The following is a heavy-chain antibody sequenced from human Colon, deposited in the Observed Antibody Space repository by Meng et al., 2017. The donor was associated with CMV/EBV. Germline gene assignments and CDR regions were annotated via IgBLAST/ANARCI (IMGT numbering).Heavy chain of an antibody. Sequence: GESLKISCAASGFTFDTYSMNWVRQAPGKGLVWVSRINSDGSSTSYADSVKGRFTISRDNAKNTLYLQMNSLRAEDTAVYYCAREGGGTIAPRDLDYWGQGTLVTVSS. V-gene: IGHV3-74*01. J-gene: IGHJ4*02. CDR1: GFTFDTYS. CDR3: AREGGGTIAPRDLDY. D-gene: IGHD6-6*01. CDR2: INSDGSST.